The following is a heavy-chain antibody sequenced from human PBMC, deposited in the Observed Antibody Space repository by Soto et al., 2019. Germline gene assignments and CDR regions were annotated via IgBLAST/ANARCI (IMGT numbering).Heavy chain of an antibody. CDR2: MNPNSGNT. J-gene: IGHJ5*02. CDR1: GYTFISYD. V-gene: IGHV1-8*01. Sequence: ASVKVSCTASGYTFISYDINWVRQATGQGLEWMGWMNPNSGNTAYAQKFQGRVTMTRNTSISTAYMELSSLRSEDTAVYYCAREVAGRFVPWGQGTLVTVSS. CDR3: AREVAGRFVP. D-gene: IGHD6-13*01.